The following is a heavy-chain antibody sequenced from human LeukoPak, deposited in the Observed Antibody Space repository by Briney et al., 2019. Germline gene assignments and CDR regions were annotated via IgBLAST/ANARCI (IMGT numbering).Heavy chain of an antibody. CDR1: GGSISSSSYY. CDR3: AREFGGRNHYYDY. Sequence: SETLSLTCTVSGGSISSSSYYWGWIRQPPGKGLEWIGSIYYSGSTYYNPSLKSRVTISVDTSKNQFSLKLSSVTAADTAVYYCAREFGGRNHYYDYWGQGTLVTVSS. CDR2: IYYSGST. D-gene: IGHD3-10*01. V-gene: IGHV4-39*07. J-gene: IGHJ4*02.